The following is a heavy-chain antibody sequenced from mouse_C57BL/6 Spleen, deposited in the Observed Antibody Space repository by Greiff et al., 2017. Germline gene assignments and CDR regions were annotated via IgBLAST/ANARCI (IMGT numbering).Heavy chain of an antibody. D-gene: IGHD2-1*01. CDR3: ARSGGNYPYYYAMDY. V-gene: IGHV1-26*01. Sequence: EVQLQQSGPELVKPGASVKISCKASGYTFTDYYMNWVKQSHGKSLEWIGDINPNNGGTSYNQKFKGKATLTVDKSSSTAYMELRSLTSEDSAVYYCARSGGNYPYYYAMDYWGQGTSVTVSS. J-gene: IGHJ4*01. CDR2: INPNNGGT. CDR1: GYTFTDYY.